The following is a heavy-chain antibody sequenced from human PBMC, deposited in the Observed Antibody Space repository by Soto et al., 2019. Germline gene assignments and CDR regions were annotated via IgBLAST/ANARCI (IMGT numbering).Heavy chain of an antibody. Sequence: SETMSLTCTVSGGSLSSGGYYWSWIRQHPGKGLEWIGYIYYSGTTYYNPSLKSRVTISVDTSKNQMSLKLSSVTAADTAVYYCATRRYYYGMDVWGQGTTVTV. D-gene: IGHD1-1*01. CDR3: ATRRYYYGMDV. CDR1: GGSLSSGGYY. CDR2: IYYSGTT. V-gene: IGHV4-31*03. J-gene: IGHJ6*02.